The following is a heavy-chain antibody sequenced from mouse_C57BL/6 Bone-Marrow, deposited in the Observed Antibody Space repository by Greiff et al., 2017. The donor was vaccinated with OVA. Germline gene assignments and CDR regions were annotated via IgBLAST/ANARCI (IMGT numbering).Heavy chain of an antibody. CDR3: AIPNWGY. J-gene: IGHJ2*01. V-gene: IGHV1-74*01. D-gene: IGHD4-1*01. CDR1: GYTFTSYW. Sequence: QVQLQQPGADLVKPGASVKVSCKASGYTFTSYWMHWVKQRPGQGLEWIGRIHPSDSDTNYKQKFKGKVTLTVDKSSSTVYMPLSSLTYEAAAFYYCAIPNWGYWGQGTTLTVSS. CDR2: IHPSDSDT.